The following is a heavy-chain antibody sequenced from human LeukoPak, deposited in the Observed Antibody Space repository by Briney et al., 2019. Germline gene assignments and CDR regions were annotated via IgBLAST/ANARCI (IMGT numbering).Heavy chain of an antibody. CDR3: ARRPTGDPKFDY. CDR1: GCSISNYY. J-gene: IGHJ4*02. V-gene: IGHV4-59*08. Sequence: SETLSLTCRGCGCSISNYYWTGMRQPPAKGLEWIVFIYSSGRPSYTPSLTSRLHISVVTSKTRFSLKLSTVTAAGTAVYDCARRPTGDPKFDYWGQGTLVTVSS. CDR2: IYSSGRP. D-gene: IGHD7-27*01.